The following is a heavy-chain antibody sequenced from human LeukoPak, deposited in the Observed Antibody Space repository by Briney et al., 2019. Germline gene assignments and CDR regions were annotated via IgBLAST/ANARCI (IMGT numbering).Heavy chain of an antibody. CDR3: ARGVHSDAFDI. CDR1: GYTFTSYD. J-gene: IGHJ3*02. CDR2: MNPNSGNT. V-gene: IGHV1-8*01. D-gene: IGHD5-18*01. Sequence: ASVKVSCKASGYTFTSYDLNWVRQATGQGLEWMGWMNPNSGNTGYAPKFQGRVTMTRNTSISTAYMELSSLRSEDTAVYYCARGVHSDAFDIWGQGTMVTVSS.